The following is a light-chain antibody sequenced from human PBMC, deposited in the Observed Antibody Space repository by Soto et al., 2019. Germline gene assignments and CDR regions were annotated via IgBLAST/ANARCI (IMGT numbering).Light chain of an antibody. CDR3: QQYNRQWT. CDR2: KAS. J-gene: IGKJ1*01. CDR1: QSISSW. Sequence: DIQMTQSPSTLSASVGDRVTITCRASQSISSWLAWYQQKPGRAPKLLIYKASSLESGVPSRFSGSGSGTEFTLTISRLPPDDFATYYCQQYNRQWTFGQGTKVEFK. V-gene: IGKV1-5*03.